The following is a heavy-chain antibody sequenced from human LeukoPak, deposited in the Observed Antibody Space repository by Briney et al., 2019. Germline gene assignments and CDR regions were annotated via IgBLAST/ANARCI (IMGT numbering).Heavy chain of an antibody. CDR3: AKDPAGLFPTLFDP. CDR2: ISSSSSYT. CDR1: GFTFSSYS. D-gene: IGHD3-10*01. V-gene: IGHV3-21*04. J-gene: IGHJ5*02. Sequence: GGSLRLSCAASGFTFSSYSMNWVRQAPGKGLEWVSSISSSSSYTYYADSVKGRFTISRDNSKNTLYLQMNSLRAEDTAVYYCAKDPAGLFPTLFDPWGQGTLVTVSS.